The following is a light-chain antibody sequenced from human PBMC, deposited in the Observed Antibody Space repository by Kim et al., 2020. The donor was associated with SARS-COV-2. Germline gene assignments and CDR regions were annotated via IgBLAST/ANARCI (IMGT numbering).Light chain of an antibody. Sequence: ASGGDRGTITCRASQSISSGLAWYQQKPGKATKLLIYQASSLETGVPSRFSGSGSGTEFTLTISSLQPDDFATYYCQQYSSYWKTFGQGTKVDIK. CDR3: QQYSSYWKT. J-gene: IGKJ1*01. CDR2: QAS. V-gene: IGKV1-5*03. CDR1: QSISSG.